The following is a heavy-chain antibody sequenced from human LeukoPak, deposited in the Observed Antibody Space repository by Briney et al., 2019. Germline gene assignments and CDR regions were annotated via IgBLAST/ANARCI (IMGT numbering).Heavy chain of an antibody. V-gene: IGHV1-18*01. CDR2: ISAYNGNT. CDR1: GGTFSSYG. J-gene: IGHJ4*02. Sequence: ASVKVSCKASGGTFSSYGISWVRQAPGQGLEWMGWISAYNGNTNYAQKLQGRVTMTTDTSTSTAYMELRSLRSDDTAVYYCARDDDTNDFWSGYYSCYFDYWGQGTLVTVSS. D-gene: IGHD3-3*01. CDR3: ARDDDTNDFWSGYYSCYFDY.